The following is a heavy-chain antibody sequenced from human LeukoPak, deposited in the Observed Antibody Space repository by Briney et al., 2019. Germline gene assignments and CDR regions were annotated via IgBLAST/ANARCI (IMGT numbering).Heavy chain of an antibody. D-gene: IGHD3-3*01. CDR1: GFTFSSYA. CDR3: ATYDLPPDGMGV. V-gene: IGHV3-30-3*01. J-gene: IGHJ6*02. Sequence: PGGSLRLSCAASGFTFSSYAMHWVRQAPGKGLEWVAVISYDGSNKYYADSVKGRFTISRDNAEKSLSLQMNSLRVEDTALYYCATYDLPPDGMGVWGHGTSVTVSS. CDR2: ISYDGSNK.